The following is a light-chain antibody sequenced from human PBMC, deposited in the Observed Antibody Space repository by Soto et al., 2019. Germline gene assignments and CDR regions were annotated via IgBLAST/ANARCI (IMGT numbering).Light chain of an antibody. CDR2: EVT. Sequence: QSALTQSPSASGSPGQSVTISCTGTSSDIGLYNFVSWYQQHPGKAPKLIIYEVTKRPSGVPDRFSGSKSGNTASLTVSGLQAEDEADYYCSSYAGSNNLIFGGGTKLTVL. J-gene: IGLJ2*01. CDR1: SSDIGLYNF. CDR3: SSYAGSNNLI. V-gene: IGLV2-8*01.